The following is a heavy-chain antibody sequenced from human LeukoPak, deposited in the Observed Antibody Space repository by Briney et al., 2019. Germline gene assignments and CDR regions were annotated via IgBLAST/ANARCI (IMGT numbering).Heavy chain of an antibody. CDR2: ISSSGSTI. J-gene: IGHJ6*02. CDR3: ARDRGVILNYYYGMDV. V-gene: IGHV3-11*01. Sequence: GGSLRHSCAASGFTFSDYYMSWIRQAPGKGLEWVSYISSSGSTIYYADSVKGRFTISRDNAKNSLYLQMNSLRAEDTAVYYCARDRGVILNYYYGMDVWGQGTTVTVSS. D-gene: IGHD3-3*01. CDR1: GFTFSDYY.